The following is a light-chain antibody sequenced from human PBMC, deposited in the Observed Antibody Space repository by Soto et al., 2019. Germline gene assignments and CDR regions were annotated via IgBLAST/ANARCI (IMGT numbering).Light chain of an antibody. CDR2: GAS. CDR3: QQYNNWPRT. V-gene: IGKV3-15*01. J-gene: IGKJ1*01. Sequence: EIVMTQSPATLSVSPGERATLSCRASQSVSSSLVWYQQKPGQAPRLLIYGASTRATGIPARFSGSGSGTAFTLTISRLQSEDFAVYYCQQYNNWPRTFGQGTKVEIK. CDR1: QSVSSS.